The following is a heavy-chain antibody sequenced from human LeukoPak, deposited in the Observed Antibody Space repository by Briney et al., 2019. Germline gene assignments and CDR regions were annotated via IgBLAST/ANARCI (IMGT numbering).Heavy chain of an antibody. Sequence: ASVKVSCKASGYTFTSYAMHWVRQAPGQRLEWMGWINAGNGNTKYSQKFQGRVTMTEDTSTDTAYMELSSLRSEDTAVYYCAPSRGQFDPWGQGTLVTVSS. CDR1: GYTFTSYA. J-gene: IGHJ5*02. V-gene: IGHV1-3*01. CDR3: APSRGQFDP. CDR2: INAGNGNT. D-gene: IGHD6-13*01.